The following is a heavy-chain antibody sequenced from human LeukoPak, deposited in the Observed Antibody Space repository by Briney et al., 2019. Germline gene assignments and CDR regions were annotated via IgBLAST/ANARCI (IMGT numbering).Heavy chain of an antibody. CDR1: GYTFNKFA. CDR2: INTNTGNP. J-gene: IGHJ4*02. CDR3: VTDQYDSANNLLGLFDN. D-gene: IGHD3-22*01. Sequence: ASVKVSCKASGYTFNKFAINWVRQAPGQGLEWMGWINTNTGNPTYVQGFTRRFVFSADTSVTTAYLQINSLKAEDTTVYYCVTDQYDSANNLLGLFDNWGQGTLVTVSS. V-gene: IGHV7-4-1*02.